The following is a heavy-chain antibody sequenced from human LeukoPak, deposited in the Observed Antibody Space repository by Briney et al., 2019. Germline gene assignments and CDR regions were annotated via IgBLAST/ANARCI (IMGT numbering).Heavy chain of an antibody. J-gene: IGHJ4*02. CDR1: GYSISSGYY. CDR2: IYHSGST. V-gene: IGHV4-38-2*02. Sequence: SETLSLTCTDSGYSISSGYYWGWIRQPPGKGLEWIGSIYHSGSTYYNPSLKSRVTISVDTSKNQFSLKLSSVTAADTAVYYCARDNTPPVAGFTYYFDSWGQGTLVTVSS. D-gene: IGHD6-19*01. CDR3: ARDNTPPVAGFTYYFDS.